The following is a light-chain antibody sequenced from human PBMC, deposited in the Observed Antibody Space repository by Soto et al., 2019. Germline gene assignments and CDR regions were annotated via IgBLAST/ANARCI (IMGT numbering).Light chain of an antibody. CDR1: QSISSW. CDR3: HHFGSLPET. J-gene: IGKJ1*01. CDR2: KAS. V-gene: IGKV1-5*03. Sequence: DIQMTQSPSTLSASVGDRVTITCRPSQSISSWLAWYQQKPGKAPNLLIYKASSLASGVPSRFSGSGSGTEFTLTISSLQPDDFAVYYCHHFGSLPETFGQGTNVE.